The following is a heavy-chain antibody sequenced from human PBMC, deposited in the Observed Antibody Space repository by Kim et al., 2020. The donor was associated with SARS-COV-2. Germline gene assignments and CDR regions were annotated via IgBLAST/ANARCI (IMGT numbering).Heavy chain of an antibody. J-gene: IGHJ4*02. D-gene: IGHD2-2*01. V-gene: IGHV3-23*01. CDR3: AKSTFDIVVVPAAPDLDY. CDR2: ISGSGDNT. CDR1: GFTFSSYA. Sequence: GGSLRLSCAASGFTFSSYAMSWVRQAPGKGLEWVSVISGSGDNTCYADSVKGRFSISRDNSKNTLYLLMNSLRAEDTAVYYCAKSTFDIVVVPAAPDLDYWGQGTLVTVSS.